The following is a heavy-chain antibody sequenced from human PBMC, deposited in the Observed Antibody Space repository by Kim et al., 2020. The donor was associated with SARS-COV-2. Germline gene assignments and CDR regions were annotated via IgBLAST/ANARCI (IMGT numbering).Heavy chain of an antibody. V-gene: IGHV4-59*08. CDR2: IYYTGSP. CDR1: GGSISSYY. J-gene: IGHJ5*02. D-gene: IGHD3-10*01. Sequence: SETLSLTCTVSGGSISSYYWSWIRQPPGKGLEWIGYIYYTGSPSYNPSLQGRVTISLDRSKNRFSLSLSSVTASDTAVYYCARHREGRGDDPGGPGTLVTVSS. CDR3: ARHREGRGDDP.